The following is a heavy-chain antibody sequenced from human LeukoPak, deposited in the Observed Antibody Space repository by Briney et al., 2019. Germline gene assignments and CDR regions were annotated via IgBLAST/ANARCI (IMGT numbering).Heavy chain of an antibody. CDR2: IYSVGTT. CDR3: ARGYSYGEGIDY. CDR1: GFTFSSYE. V-gene: IGHV3-53*01. J-gene: IGHJ4*02. Sequence: GGSLRLSCAASGFTFSSYEMNWVRQAPGKGLEWVSVIYSVGTTYYADSVKGRFTVSRDNSKNTLNLQMNSLRAEDTAVYFCARGYSYGEGIDYWGQGTLVTVSS. D-gene: IGHD5-18*01.